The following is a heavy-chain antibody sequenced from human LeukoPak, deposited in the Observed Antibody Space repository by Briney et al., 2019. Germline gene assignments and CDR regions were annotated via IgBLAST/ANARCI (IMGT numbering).Heavy chain of an antibody. CDR2: IRSQAYGGTI. D-gene: IGHD2-2*01. CDR1: GFTFGHYV. V-gene: IGHV3-49*04. CDR3: ARGGDFGVPAPLGIDAFDI. Sequence: GGSLRLSCTGSGFTFGHYVLSWVRQAPGKGLEWLGFIRSQAYGGTIEYAVSVKGRFSSSRDNSKSIADLQINSLKTEDTAVYYCARGGDFGVPAPLGIDAFDIWGQGTMVTVSS. J-gene: IGHJ3*02.